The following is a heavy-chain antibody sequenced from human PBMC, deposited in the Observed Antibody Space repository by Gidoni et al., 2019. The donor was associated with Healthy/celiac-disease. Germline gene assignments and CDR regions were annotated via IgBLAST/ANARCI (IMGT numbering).Heavy chain of an antibody. CDR1: GCSISSSSYY. CDR3: ASPIVRGVVFDY. J-gene: IGHJ4*02. Sequence: QLQLQESCPGLVKPSETLSLTCTVPGCSISSSSYYWGWIRPPPGKGLAWIGSIYYTGCTYDNPCLKSRVTISVDTSKNQFSLKLSSVTAADTAVYYCASPIVRGVVFDYWGQGTLVTVSS. CDR2: IYYTGCT. D-gene: IGHD3-10*01. V-gene: IGHV4-39*01.